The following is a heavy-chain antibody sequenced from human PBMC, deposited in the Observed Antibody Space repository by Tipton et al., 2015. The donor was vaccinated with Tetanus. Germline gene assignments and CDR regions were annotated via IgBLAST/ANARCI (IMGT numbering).Heavy chain of an antibody. CDR2: IYPGDSDT. V-gene: IGHV5-51*01. J-gene: IGHJ4*02. Sequence: QLVQSGGEVKKPGESLKISCKGSGYIFNNYWIGWVRQKPGKGLEWMGIIYPGDSDTRYSPSFQGQVTISVDKSINTAYLQWSSLKASDPSMFYGARAHCTDGMCNFAFSGQGALDAVAS. D-gene: IGHD2-8*01. CDR1: GYIFNNYW. CDR3: ARAHCTDGMCNFAF.